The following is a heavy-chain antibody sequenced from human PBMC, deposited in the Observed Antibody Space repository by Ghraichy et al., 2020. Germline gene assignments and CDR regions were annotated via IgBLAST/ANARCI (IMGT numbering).Heavy chain of an antibody. V-gene: IGHV5-51*01. D-gene: IGHD1-1*01. CDR1: GYSFTIYW. CDR3: ARQADWNPLYYFDY. CDR2: IYLGDSDT. Sequence: GESLNISCKGSGYSFTIYWIGWVRQMPGKGLEWMGIIYLGDSDTRYSPSFQGQVTISADKSISTAYLQWSSLKASDTAMYYCARQADWNPLYYFDYWGQGTLVTVSS. J-gene: IGHJ4*02.